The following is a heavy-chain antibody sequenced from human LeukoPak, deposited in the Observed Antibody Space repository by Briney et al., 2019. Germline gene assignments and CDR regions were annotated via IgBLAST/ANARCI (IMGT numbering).Heavy chain of an antibody. CDR2: INPNSGGT. J-gene: IGHJ4*02. D-gene: IGHD3-22*01. CDR1: GYTFTGYY. CDR3: ARLPMIVVARSH. Sequence: ASVKVSCKASGYTFTGYYMHWVRQAPGQGLEWMGWINPNSGGTNYAQKFQGRVTMTRDTSISTAYMELSRLRSDDTAVYYCARLPMIVVARSHWGQGTLVTVSS. V-gene: IGHV1-2*02.